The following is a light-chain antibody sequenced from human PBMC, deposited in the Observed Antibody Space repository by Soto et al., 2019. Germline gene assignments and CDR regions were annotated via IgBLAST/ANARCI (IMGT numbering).Light chain of an antibody. CDR2: DVS. V-gene: IGLV2-14*03. CDR1: SSDIGGYNY. CDR3: SSYTSTSTLYV. Sequence: QSALTQPASVSGSPGQSITISCTGTSSDIGGYNYGSWYQQLPGKVPKLIIYDVSNRPSGVSDRFSGSKSGNAASLTISGLQAEDEADYYCSSYTSTSTLYVFGTGTKVTVL. J-gene: IGLJ1*01.